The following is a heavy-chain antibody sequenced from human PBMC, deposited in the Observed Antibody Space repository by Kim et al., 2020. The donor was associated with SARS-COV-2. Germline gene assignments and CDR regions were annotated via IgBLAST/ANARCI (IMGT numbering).Heavy chain of an antibody. CDR3: ARGLRAYYYYYGMDV. CDR2: INHSGST. J-gene: IGHJ6*02. CDR1: GGSFSGYY. V-gene: IGHV4-34*01. Sequence: SETLSLTCAVYGGSFSGYYWSWIRQPPGKGLEWIGEINHSGSTNYNPSLKSRVTISVDTSKNQFSLKLSSVTAADTAVYYCARGLRAYYYYYGMDVWGQGTTVTVSS.